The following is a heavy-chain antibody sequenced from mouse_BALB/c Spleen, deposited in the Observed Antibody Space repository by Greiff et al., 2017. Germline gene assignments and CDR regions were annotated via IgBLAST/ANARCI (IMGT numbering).Heavy chain of an antibody. D-gene: IGHD2-14*01. Sequence: VMLVESGPGLVAPSQSLSITCTVSGFSLTSYGVHWVRQPPGKGLEWLGVIWAGGSTNYNSALMSRLSISKDNSKSQVFLKMNSLQTDDTAMYYCARDRGYRYDRVYFDYWGQGTTLTVSS. CDR3: ARDRGYRYDRVYFDY. V-gene: IGHV2-9*02. CDR2: IWAGGST. CDR1: GFSLTSYG. J-gene: IGHJ2*01.